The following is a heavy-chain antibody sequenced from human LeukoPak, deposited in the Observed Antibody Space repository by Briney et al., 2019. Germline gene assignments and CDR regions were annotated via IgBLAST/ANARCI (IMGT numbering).Heavy chain of an antibody. D-gene: IGHD6-19*01. CDR2: LYWDDDK. V-gene: IGHV2-5*02. CDR1: GFSLSTSGVG. Sequence: ESGPTLVKPTQTLTLTCTFSGFSLSTSGVGVGWIRQPPGKALEWLALLYWDDDKRYSPSLKSRLTITKDTPKNQVVLTMTNMDPVDTATYYCAHRLPGSSGWYFDYWGQGTLVTVSS. J-gene: IGHJ4*02. CDR3: AHRLPGSSGWYFDY.